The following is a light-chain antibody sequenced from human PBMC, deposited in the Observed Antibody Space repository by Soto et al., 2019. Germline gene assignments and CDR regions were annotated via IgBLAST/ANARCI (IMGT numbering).Light chain of an antibody. CDR3: SSYTSGTTPI. CDR1: SSDVGGYNY. Sequence: QSVLTQPASVSGSPGQSIAISCTGTSSDVGGYNYVSWYQQHPGRAPKLMIYEVSNRPSGVSDRFSGSKSGNTASLTISGLQPEDEADYYCSSYTSGTTPIYGGGTKVTVL. V-gene: IGLV2-14*01. CDR2: EVS. J-gene: IGLJ2*01.